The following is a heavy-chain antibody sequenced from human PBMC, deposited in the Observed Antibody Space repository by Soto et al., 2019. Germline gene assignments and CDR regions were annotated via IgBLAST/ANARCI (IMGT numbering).Heavy chain of an antibody. CDR3: TRGTRPDGMDV. J-gene: IGHJ6*02. V-gene: IGHV3-49*04. CDR2: IRSKAYGGTT. Sequence: GGSLRLSCTASGFTFGDYAMSWVRQAPGKGLEWGGFIRSKAYGGTTEYAASVKGRFTISRDDSKRIAYQQMNSLKTEDTGVYYCTRGTRPDGMDVWGQGTTVTVSS. CDR1: GFTFGDYA. D-gene: IGHD2-15*01.